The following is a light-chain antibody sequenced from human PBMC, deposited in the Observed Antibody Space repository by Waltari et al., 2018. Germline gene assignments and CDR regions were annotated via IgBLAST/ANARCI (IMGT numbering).Light chain of an antibody. J-gene: IGKJ1*01. V-gene: IGKV1-39*01. CDR2: SAS. Sequence: DVQMTQSPSSLSASVGDRVTINCRASRRIGYHLNWYQRQPGRGPRLLIYSASSLERGVPSRFSGSGYGTDFTLTISGLQPDDFGTYFCQQSWDAPRTFGQGTKVELK. CDR3: QQSWDAPRT. CDR1: RRIGYH.